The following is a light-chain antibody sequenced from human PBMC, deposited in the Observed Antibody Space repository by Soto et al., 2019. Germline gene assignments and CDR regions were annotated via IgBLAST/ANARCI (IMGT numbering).Light chain of an antibody. Sequence: EIVLTQDPDTLSLSPGERAALSCRASRGLSSTFLAWYPQKRGQAPRLLIYGASNRATGIPDRFSGSRSGTDFTLIISRLEPEDFAVYYCQQYASAPQVTFGQWTRLEIK. V-gene: IGKV3-20*01. J-gene: IGKJ5*01. CDR2: GAS. CDR3: QQYASAPQVT. CDR1: RGLSSTF.